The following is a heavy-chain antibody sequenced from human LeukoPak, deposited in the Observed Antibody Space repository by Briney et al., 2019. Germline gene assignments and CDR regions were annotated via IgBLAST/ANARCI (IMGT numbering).Heavy chain of an antibody. D-gene: IGHD2-2*01. Sequence: ASVKVSCKASGYSFTRYTMNWVRQAPGHGLAWMGWINTNSGNPTYAQGFTGRFVFSLDTSVSTAYLQISSLKAEDTAVYYCARGGTKREGYVPAAVDYWGQGTLVTVSS. J-gene: IGHJ4*02. CDR1: GYSFTRYT. V-gene: IGHV7-4-1*02. CDR2: INTNSGNP. CDR3: ARGGTKREGYVPAAVDY.